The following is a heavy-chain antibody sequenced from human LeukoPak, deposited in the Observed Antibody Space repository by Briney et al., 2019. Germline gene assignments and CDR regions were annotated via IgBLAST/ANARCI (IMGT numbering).Heavy chain of an antibody. Sequence: GGSLRLSCAASGCTFDEYAMHWVGQAPGKGMEGVSLISGDGGSREYADSVKGRFTISSDNSKNSLYLQMNSLTAQDTALYYCAKARGSMWIHWGYFDYWGPGTLVTVSS. V-gene: IGHV3-43D*04. CDR2: ISGDGGSR. J-gene: IGHJ4*02. CDR1: GCTFDEYA. CDR3: AKARGSMWIHWGYFDY. D-gene: IGHD5-18*01.